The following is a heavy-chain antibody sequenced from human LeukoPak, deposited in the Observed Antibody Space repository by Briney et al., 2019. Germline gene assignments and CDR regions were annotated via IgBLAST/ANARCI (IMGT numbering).Heavy chain of an antibody. Sequence: ASVKVSCKASGYTFSTYVISWVRQAPGQGLEWMGWISAYNGDTDYAQNFQGRVTMTTDTSTSTAYMELRSLRSDDTAVYYCAKDAVSPGEDYYDPWGPGTLVTVSS. V-gene: IGHV1-18*01. CDR2: ISAYNGDT. J-gene: IGHJ5*02. CDR3: AKDAVSPGEDYYDP. CDR1: GYTFSTYV. D-gene: IGHD3-10*01.